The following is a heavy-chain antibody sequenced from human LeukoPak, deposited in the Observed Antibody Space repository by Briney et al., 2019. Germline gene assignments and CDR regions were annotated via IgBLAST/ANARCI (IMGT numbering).Heavy chain of an antibody. D-gene: IGHD3-3*01. V-gene: IGHV3-23*01. Sequence: GGSLRLSCAASGFTFSSYAMSWVRQAPGKGLEWVSGIGGGSESIHYADSVKGRFRVSRDNSKNTLFLQMDSLRVEDTATYYCTKDEYFDFWSGSKSSGYWGQGTLVTVSS. CDR2: IGGGSESI. J-gene: IGHJ4*02. CDR3: TKDEYFDFWSGSKSSGY. CDR1: GFTFSSYA.